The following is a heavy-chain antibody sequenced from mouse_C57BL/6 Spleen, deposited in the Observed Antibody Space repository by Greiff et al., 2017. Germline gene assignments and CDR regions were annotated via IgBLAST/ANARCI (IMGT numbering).Heavy chain of an antibody. CDR1: GYTFTSYG. CDR3: ARQEGGYFDV. J-gene: IGHJ1*03. Sequence: QVHVKQSGAELARPGASVKLSCKASGYTFTSYGISWVKQRTGQGLEWIGEIYPRSGNTYYNEKFKGKATLTADKSSSTAYMELRSLTSEDSAVYFCARQEGGYFDVWGTGTTVTVSS. V-gene: IGHV1-81*01. CDR2: IYPRSGNT.